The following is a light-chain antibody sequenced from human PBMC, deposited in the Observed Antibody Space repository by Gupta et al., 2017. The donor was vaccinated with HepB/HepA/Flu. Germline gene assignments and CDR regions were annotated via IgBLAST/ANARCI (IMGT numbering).Light chain of an antibody. J-gene: IGKJ4*01. Sequence: EIVLTQSPGTLSLSPGERATLSCRASQSVSNSYLAWYQQKPGQAPRLLIYGASSRATGTPDRFSGSGSGTGFTLTISRLEPEDFAVYYGQQYGSSPPLTFGGGTKVEIK. CDR3: QQYGSSPPLT. CDR1: QSVSNSY. V-gene: IGKV3-20*01. CDR2: GAS.